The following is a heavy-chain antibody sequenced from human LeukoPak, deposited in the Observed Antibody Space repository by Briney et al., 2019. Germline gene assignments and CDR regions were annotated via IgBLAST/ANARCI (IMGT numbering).Heavy chain of an antibody. D-gene: IGHD1-1*01. CDR2: ISSSGATT. Sequence: GGSLRLSCAASGITFSSYAMSWVRQAPGKGPEWLSGISSSGATTYHGDAVRGRFIISRDNSKNTLYLQMNSLRAEDTAVYYCARDPEDLVLGVHYFDYWGQGTLVAVSS. CDR1: GITFSSYA. CDR3: ARDPEDLVLGVHYFDY. J-gene: IGHJ4*02. V-gene: IGHV3-23*02.